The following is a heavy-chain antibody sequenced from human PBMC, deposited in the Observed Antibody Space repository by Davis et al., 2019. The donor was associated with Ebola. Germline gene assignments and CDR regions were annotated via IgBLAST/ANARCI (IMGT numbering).Heavy chain of an antibody. V-gene: IGHV3-30-3*01. D-gene: IGHD4-17*01. CDR1: GFTFSSYA. CDR3: TRETYGEIWFDY. Sequence: GESLKISCAASGFTFSSYAMHWVRQAPGKGLEWVAVISYDGSDIHYADSVKGRYTISRDNPKNTLYVQMDSLRVEDTAVYYCTRETYGEIWFDYWGQGTLVTVSS. CDR2: ISYDGSDI. J-gene: IGHJ4*02.